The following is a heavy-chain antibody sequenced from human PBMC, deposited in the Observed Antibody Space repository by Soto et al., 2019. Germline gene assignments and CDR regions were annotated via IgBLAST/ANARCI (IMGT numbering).Heavy chain of an antibody. J-gene: IGHJ4*02. V-gene: IGHV1-69*06. CDR2: IIPIFGTA. CDR1: GGTFSSYA. Sequence: SVKVSCKASGGTFSSYAISWVRQAPGQGLEWMGGIIPIFGTANYAQKFQGRVTITADKSTSTAYMELSSLRSEDTAVYYCARGYDSSGYYYSYWGQGTLVTVSS. D-gene: IGHD3-22*01. CDR3: ARGYDSSGYYYSY.